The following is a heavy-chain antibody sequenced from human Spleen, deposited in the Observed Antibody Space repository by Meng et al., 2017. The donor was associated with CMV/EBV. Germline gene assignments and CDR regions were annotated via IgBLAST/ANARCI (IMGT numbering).Heavy chain of an antibody. CDR2: IYYSGST. Sequence: CTVSGGSISSGGYYWSWIRQHPGKGLEWIGYIYYSGSTYYNPSLKSRVTISVDKSKNQFSLKLSSVTAADTAVYYCARDGISGSYYDYWGQGTLVTVSS. CDR3: ARDGISGSYYDY. J-gene: IGHJ4*02. CDR1: GGSISSGGYY. V-gene: IGHV4-31*03. D-gene: IGHD1-26*01.